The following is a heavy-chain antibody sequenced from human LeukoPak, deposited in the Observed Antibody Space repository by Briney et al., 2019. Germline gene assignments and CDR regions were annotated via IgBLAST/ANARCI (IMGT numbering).Heavy chain of an antibody. D-gene: IGHD3-22*01. J-gene: IGHJ4*02. CDR1: GGSISNYY. CDR3: ASSRGKYYYDTSGHYYVDSFDF. Sequence: SETLSLTCTVSGGSISNYYWSWIRQPPGKGLEWIWYISYSGNTNPNPSLKSRVIMSVDTSKNQFSLTLSSVTAADTAVYYCASSRGKYYYDTSGHYYVDSFDFWGQGTLVTVSS. V-gene: IGHV4-59*01. CDR2: ISYSGNT.